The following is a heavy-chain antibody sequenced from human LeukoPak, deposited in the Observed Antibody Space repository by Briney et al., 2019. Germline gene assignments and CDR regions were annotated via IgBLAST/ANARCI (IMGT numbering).Heavy chain of an antibody. CDR3: ARFTIVAAAGLDP. Sequence: PSETPSLTCTVSGGSISSYYWSWIRQPPGKGLEWIGYIYYSGSTNYNPSLKSRVTISVDTSKNQFSLKLSSVTAADTAVYYCARFTIVAAAGLDPWGQGTLVTVSS. J-gene: IGHJ5*02. CDR2: IYYSGST. CDR1: GGSISSYY. D-gene: IGHD6-13*01. V-gene: IGHV4-59*01.